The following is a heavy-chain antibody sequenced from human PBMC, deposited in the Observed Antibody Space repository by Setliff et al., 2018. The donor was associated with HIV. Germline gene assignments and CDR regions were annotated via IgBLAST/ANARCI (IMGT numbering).Heavy chain of an antibody. CDR2: SYHSGNT. Sequence: PSETLSLTCAVSGYSISSGYYWGWIRQPPGKGLEWIGHSYHSGNTYYSPSLKSRVTMSVDTSENQFSLNLSSVTAADTAVYYCAGGGTRWLKRGFDYWGQGALVTVSS. D-gene: IGHD5-12*01. CDR3: AGGGTRWLKRGFDY. V-gene: IGHV4-38-2*01. CDR1: GYSISSGYY. J-gene: IGHJ4*02.